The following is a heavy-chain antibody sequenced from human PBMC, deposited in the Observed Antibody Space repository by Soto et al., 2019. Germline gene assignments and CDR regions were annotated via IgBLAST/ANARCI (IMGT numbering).Heavy chain of an antibody. J-gene: IGHJ6*02. CDR1: GFTFSSYA. Sequence: GGSLRLSCAASGFTFSSYAMHWVRQAPGKGLEWVAVISYDGSNKYYADSVKGRFTISRDNSKNTLYLQMNSLRAEDTAVYYCATSFLEWLLLTNYYYYGMDGWGQGTTVTVSS. CDR2: ISYDGSNK. V-gene: IGHV3-30-3*01. D-gene: IGHD3-3*01. CDR3: ATSFLEWLLLTNYYYYGMDG.